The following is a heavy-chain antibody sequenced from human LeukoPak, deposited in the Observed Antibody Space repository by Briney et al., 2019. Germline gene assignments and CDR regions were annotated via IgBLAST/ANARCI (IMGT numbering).Heavy chain of an antibody. Sequence: PGGSLRLSCAAYGFTVSSNYMSWVRQAPGKGLECVSVIYSDGTTYYADSVKGRFTISRDKSKNTLYLQMNILRAEDTAVYYCAVYYYGSGSQKRYYYYMDVWGKGTTVTVSS. CDR2: IYSDGTT. V-gene: IGHV3-53*01. CDR1: GFTVSSNY. D-gene: IGHD3-10*01. J-gene: IGHJ6*03. CDR3: AVYYYGSGSQKRYYYYMDV.